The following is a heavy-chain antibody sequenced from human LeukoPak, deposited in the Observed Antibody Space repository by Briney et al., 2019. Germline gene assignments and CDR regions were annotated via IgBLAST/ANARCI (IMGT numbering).Heavy chain of an antibody. CDR1: GGSFSGYY. CDR3: AICRKFYSDSSGYCNYFDY. J-gene: IGHJ4*02. V-gene: IGHV4-34*01. CDR2: INHSGYT. Sequence: PSETLSLTCAVYGGSFSGYYWSWIRQPPGKGLEWIGEINHSGYTNDSPSLKSRVTMSVDTSKNQFSLKLSSVTAADTAVYYCAICRKFYSDSSGYCNYFDYWGQGTLVTVSS. D-gene: IGHD3-22*01.